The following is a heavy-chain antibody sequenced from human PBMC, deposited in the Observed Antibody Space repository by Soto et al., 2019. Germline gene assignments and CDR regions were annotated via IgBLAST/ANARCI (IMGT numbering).Heavy chain of an antibody. Sequence: PSETLSLTCAVSGVSISSGGYCWSWIRQPPGKGLECIGYISHSGSTYYNPSLKSRVTISVDRSKNQFSLKLSSVTAADTAVYYCARGAAMVDYWGQGTLVTVSS. D-gene: IGHD5-18*01. J-gene: IGHJ4*02. CDR1: GVSISSGGYC. CDR3: ARGAAMVDY. CDR2: ISHSGST. V-gene: IGHV4-30-2*01.